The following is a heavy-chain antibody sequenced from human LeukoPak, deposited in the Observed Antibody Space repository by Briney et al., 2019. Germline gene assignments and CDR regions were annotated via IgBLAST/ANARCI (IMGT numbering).Heavy chain of an antibody. Sequence: PSETLSLTCTVSGDSISRSTYYWAWIRQPPGKGLEWIGSVYYGRSPYFNPSLESRATISVDSSKNHFSLKMSSVTAADTAVYYCARSSGTGTFSYWGQGTLVTVSS. V-gene: IGHV4-39*02. J-gene: IGHJ4*02. CDR2: VYYGRSP. D-gene: IGHD6-25*01. CDR1: GDSISRSTYY. CDR3: ARSSGTGTFSY.